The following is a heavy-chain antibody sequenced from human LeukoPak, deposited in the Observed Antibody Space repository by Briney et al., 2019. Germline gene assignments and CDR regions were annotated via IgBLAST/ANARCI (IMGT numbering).Heavy chain of an antibody. D-gene: IGHD3/OR15-3a*01. J-gene: IGHJ4*02. V-gene: IGHV1-2*02. CDR2: MNPDSGGT. Sequence: ASVKVSCKASGYTFTGYYMHWVRQAPGQGLEWMGWMNPDSGGTKYAQKFQGRVTMTRDTSISTAYMELTRLRSDDTAVYYCARDLEGLERYFDYWGQGTPVTVST. CDR1: GYTFTGYY. CDR3: ARDLEGLERYFDY.